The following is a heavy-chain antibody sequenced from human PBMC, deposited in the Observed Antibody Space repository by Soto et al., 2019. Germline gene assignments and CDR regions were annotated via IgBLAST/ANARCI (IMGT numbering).Heavy chain of an antibody. CDR2: ISAYNDYT. D-gene: IGHD3-10*01. V-gene: IGHV1-18*01. CDR1: GYTFISYG. J-gene: IGHJ6*02. CDR3: AGEGYYSGSGSYSPPRYYGMDV. Sequence: QVQLVQSGAEVKKPGSSVKVSCKASGYTFISYGISWVRQAPGQGLEWMGWISAYNDYTNYAQKLQGRVTMTTDTSTRIAYLERRSLRSDDTAVYYCAGEGYYSGSGSYSPPRYYGMDVWGQGTTVTVSS.